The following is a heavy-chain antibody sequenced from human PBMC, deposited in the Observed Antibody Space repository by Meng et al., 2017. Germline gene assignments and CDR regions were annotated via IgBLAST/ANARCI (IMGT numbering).Heavy chain of an antibody. CDR1: GYTFTSYA. CDR3: ARDKDSSGYYYHFDY. J-gene: IGHJ4*02. Sequence: ASVKVSCKASGYTFTSYAMHWVRQAPGQRLEWMGWINAGNGSTKYSQKFQGRVTITRDTSASTAYMELSSLRSEDTAVYYCARDKDSSGYYYHFDYWGQGTLVTVSS. V-gene: IGHV1-3*01. CDR2: INAGNGST. D-gene: IGHD3-22*01.